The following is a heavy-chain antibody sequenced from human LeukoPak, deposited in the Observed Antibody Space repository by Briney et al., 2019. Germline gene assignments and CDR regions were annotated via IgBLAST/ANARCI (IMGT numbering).Heavy chain of an antibody. D-gene: IGHD3-22*01. CDR1: GYFLRELA. CDR2: YDPREGER. Sequence: ASVKVSCKVSGYFLRELAVHWVRQAPGKGLERMGGYDPREGERIYAQKFQGRVIMTEDTSADTAYLELSSLRSEDTAVYYCATSYRYDSSGFDFWGQGTLVTVSS. J-gene: IGHJ4*02. V-gene: IGHV1-24*01. CDR3: ATSYRYDSSGFDF.